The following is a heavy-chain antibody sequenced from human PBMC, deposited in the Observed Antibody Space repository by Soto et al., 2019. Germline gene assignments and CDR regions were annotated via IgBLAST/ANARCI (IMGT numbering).Heavy chain of an antibody. CDR1: GGSISSSSYY. J-gene: IGHJ4*02. Sequence: SETLSLTCTVSGGSISSSSYYWGWIRQPPGKGLEWIGSIYYSGSTYYNPSLKSRVTISVDTSKNQFSLKLSSVTAADTAVYYCARGPSGFWSGYYTSPAHYFDYWGQGTLVTVSS. D-gene: IGHD3-3*01. V-gene: IGHV4-39*01. CDR2: IYYSGST. CDR3: ARGPSGFWSGYYTSPAHYFDY.